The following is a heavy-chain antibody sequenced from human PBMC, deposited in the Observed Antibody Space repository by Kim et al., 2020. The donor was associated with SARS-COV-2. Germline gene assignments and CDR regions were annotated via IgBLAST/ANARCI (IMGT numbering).Heavy chain of an antibody. CDR3: ASYGSGSDDY. J-gene: IGHJ4*02. CDR2: IYYSGST. CDR1: GGSISSSSYY. D-gene: IGHD3-10*01. Sequence: SETLSLTCTVSGGSISSSSYYWGWIRQPPGKGLEWIGSIYYSGSTYYNPSLKSRVTISVDTSKNQFSLKLSSVTAADTAVYYCASYGSGSDDYWGQGTLVTVS. V-gene: IGHV4-39*01.